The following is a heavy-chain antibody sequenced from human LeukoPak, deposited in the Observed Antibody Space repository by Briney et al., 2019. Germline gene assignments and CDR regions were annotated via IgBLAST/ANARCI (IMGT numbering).Heavy chain of an antibody. CDR3: ARGRSGKNFDY. CDR1: GGSFSGYY. V-gene: IGHV4-34*01. D-gene: IGHD3-10*01. CDR2: INHSGST. J-gene: IGHJ4*02. Sequence: RPSETLSLTCAVYGGSFSGYYWSWTRQPPGKGLEWIGEINHSGSTNYNPSLKSRVTISVDTSKNQFSLKLSSVTAADTAVYYCARGRSGKNFDYWGQGTLVTVSS.